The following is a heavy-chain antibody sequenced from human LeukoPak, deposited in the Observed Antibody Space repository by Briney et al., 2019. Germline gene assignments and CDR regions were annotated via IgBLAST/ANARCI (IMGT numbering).Heavy chain of an antibody. CDR2: INHSGST. D-gene: IGHD2-15*01. J-gene: IGHJ6*02. V-gene: IGHV4-34*01. CDR3: ARGGSPSVVVASYYYGMDV. CDR1: GGSFSGYY. Sequence: PSETLSLTCAVYGGSFSGYYWSWIRQPPGKGLEWIGEINHSGSTNYNPSLKSRVTISVDTSKNQFSLKLSSVTAADTAVYYCARGGSPSVVVASYYYGMDVWGQGTTVTVSS.